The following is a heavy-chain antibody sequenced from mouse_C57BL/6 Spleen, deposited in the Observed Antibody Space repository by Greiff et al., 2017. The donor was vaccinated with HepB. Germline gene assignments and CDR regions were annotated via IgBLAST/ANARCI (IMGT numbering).Heavy chain of an antibody. J-gene: IGHJ2*01. CDR1: GFTFSSYG. CDR3: ARGGQQDFDY. V-gene: IGHV5-6*01. CDR2: ISSGGSYT. Sequence: DVHLVESGGDLVKPGGSLKLSCAASGFTFSSYGMSWVRQTPDKRLEWVATISSGGSYTYYPDSVKGRFTISRDNAKNTLYLQMSSLKSEDTAMYYCARGGQQDFDYWGQGTTLTVSS.